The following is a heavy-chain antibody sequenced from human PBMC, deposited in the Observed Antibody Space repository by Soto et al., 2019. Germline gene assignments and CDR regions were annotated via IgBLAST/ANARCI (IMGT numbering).Heavy chain of an antibody. D-gene: IGHD3-3*02. J-gene: IGHJ3*02. CDR3: ARHFIAAPNAFDI. CDR1: GDSVSSSHYY. CDR2: IYYSGST. Sequence: SETLSLTCSVSGDSVSSSHYYWSWIRQPPGKGLEWIGYIYYSGSTNYNPSLKSRVTISVDTSKNQFSLKLSSVTAADTAVYYCARHFIAAPNAFDIWGQGTMVTVSS. V-gene: IGHV4-61*01.